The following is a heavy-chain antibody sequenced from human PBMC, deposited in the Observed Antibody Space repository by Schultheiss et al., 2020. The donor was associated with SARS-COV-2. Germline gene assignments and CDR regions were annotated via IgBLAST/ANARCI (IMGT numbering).Heavy chain of an antibody. CDR1: GFSLSTSGVG. Sequence: SGPTLVKPTQTLTLTCTFSGFSLSTSGVGVGWIRQPPGKALEWLVVIYWDNDKRYSPSLKSRLTITKDTSKNQVVLTMTNMDPVDTATYYCAHFSSSSAFDYWGQGTLVTVSS. D-gene: IGHD6-6*01. CDR2: IYWDNDK. V-gene: IGHV2-5*02. CDR3: AHFSSSSAFDY. J-gene: IGHJ4*02.